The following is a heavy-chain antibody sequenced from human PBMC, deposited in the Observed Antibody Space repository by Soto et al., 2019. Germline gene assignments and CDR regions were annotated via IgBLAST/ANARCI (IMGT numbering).Heavy chain of an antibody. CDR2: ISYDGSNK. D-gene: IGHD5-12*01. CDR1: GFTFSSYG. J-gene: IGHJ4*02. Sequence: GSLRLSCAASGFTFSSYGMHWVRQAPGKGLEWVAVISYDGSNKYYADSVKGRFTISRDNSKNTLYLQMNSLRAEDTAVYYCAKDALHHIKYSGSDFDYWGQGTLVTVS. V-gene: IGHV3-30*18. CDR3: AKDALHHIKYSGSDFDY.